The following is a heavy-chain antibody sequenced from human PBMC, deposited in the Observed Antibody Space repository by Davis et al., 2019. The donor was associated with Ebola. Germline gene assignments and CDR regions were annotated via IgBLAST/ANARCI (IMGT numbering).Heavy chain of an antibody. J-gene: IGHJ4*02. Sequence: GESLKISCTASGFTFGDYAMSWVRQAPGKGLEWVGFIRSKAYGGTTEYAASVKGRFTISRDDSKSIAYLQMNSLKTEDTAEYYCTTSGPRDYWGQGTLVTVSS. CDR3: TTSGPRDY. V-gene: IGHV3-49*04. CDR2: IRSKAYGGTT. CDR1: GFTFGDYA. D-gene: IGHD2-15*01.